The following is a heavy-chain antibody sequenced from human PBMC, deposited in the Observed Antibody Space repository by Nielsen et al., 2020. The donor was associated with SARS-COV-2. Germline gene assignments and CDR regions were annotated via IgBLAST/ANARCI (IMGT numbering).Heavy chain of an antibody. CDR1: GFTFSTYG. J-gene: IGHJ4*02. D-gene: IGHD2-15*01. Sequence: GESLKISCAASGFTFSTYGMHWVRQAPGKGLEWVADISYDGSNKYYVDSVKGRFTISRDNSKNTLYLQMSSLREEDTAVYYCAKDWTAIVVVPSGGVDYWGQGTRVTVSS. CDR2: ISYDGSNK. CDR3: AKDWTAIVVVPSGGVDY. V-gene: IGHV3-30*18.